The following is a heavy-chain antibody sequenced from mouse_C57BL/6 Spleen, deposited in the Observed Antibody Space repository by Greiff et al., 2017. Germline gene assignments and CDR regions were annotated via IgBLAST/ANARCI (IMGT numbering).Heavy chain of an antibody. J-gene: IGHJ3*01. CDR1: GYSITSGYD. Sequence: EVQRVESGPGMVKPSQSLSLTCTVTGYSITSGYDWHWIRHFPGNKLEWMGYISYSGSTNYNPSLKSRISITHDTSKNHFFLKLNSVTTEDTATYYCARGGSYYGSSYGFAYWGQGTLVTVSA. CDR3: ARGGSYYGSSYGFAY. V-gene: IGHV3-1*01. D-gene: IGHD1-1*01. CDR2: ISYSGST.